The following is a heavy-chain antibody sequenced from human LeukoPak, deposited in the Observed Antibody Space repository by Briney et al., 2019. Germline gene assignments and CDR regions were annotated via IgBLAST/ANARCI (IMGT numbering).Heavy chain of an antibody. V-gene: IGHV4-39*07. J-gene: IGHJ6*03. Sequence: PSETLSLTCTVSGGSITSDAYYWGWIRQPPGKGLEWIGSIYYSGSTYYNPSLKSRVTISEDTSKNQFSLKLSSVTAADTAVYYCARGGGYYSFYYYYMDVWGKGTTVTVSS. D-gene: IGHD3-22*01. CDR3: ARGGGYYSFYYYYMDV. CDR2: IYYSGST. CDR1: GGSITSDAYY.